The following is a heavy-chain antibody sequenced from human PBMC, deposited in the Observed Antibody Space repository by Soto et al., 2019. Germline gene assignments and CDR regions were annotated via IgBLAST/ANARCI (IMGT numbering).Heavy chain of an antibody. CDR3: ARERYWAYYYDSGRYSVIYV. J-gene: IGHJ6*02. CDR1: GGSVSSGSYY. CDR2: IYYSGST. V-gene: IGHV4-61*01. D-gene: IGHD3-10*01. Sequence: ASETLSLTCTGSGGSVSSGSYYWSWIRQPPGKGLEWIGYIYYSGSTNYNPSLKSRVTISVDTSKNQFSLKLSSVTAADTAVYYCARERYWAYYYDSGRYSVIYVRAQRTTVPVS.